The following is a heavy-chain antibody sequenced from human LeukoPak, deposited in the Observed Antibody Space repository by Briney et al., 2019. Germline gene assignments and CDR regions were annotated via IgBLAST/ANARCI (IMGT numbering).Heavy chain of an antibody. CDR2: IYPGDSDT. V-gene: IGHV5-51*01. D-gene: IGHD3-9*01. CDR1: GYSFTSYW. J-gene: IGHJ4*02. Sequence: GESLKISCKGSGYSFTSYWIGWVRQMPGKGLEWMGIIYPGDSDTRYSPSFQGQVTISADKSISTAYLQWSSLKASDTAMYYSARRGPAGYYSLNYFDYWGQGTLVTVSS. CDR3: ARRGPAGYYSLNYFDY.